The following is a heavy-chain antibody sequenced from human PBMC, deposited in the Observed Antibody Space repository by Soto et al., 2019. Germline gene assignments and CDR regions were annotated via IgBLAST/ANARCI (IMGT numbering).Heavy chain of an antibody. CDR1: GFSVSSSH. V-gene: IGHV3-53*01. J-gene: IGHJ5*02. Sequence: GGSLRISCAASGFSVSSSHMIWVRQAPGKGLEWVSVIYSGGTTYYAVSVKGRFTISRDKSKNTVYLQMDSLRTEDAAVYHCEKMGTHGTESCSFSDKWIAPCGQGT. CDR2: IYSGGTT. CDR3: EKMGTHGTESCSFSDKWIAP. D-gene: IGHD3-10*01.